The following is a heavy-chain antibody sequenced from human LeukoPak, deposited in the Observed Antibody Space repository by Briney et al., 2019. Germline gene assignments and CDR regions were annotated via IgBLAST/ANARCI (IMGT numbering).Heavy chain of an antibody. CDR2: IYYSGST. D-gene: IGHD3-10*01. CDR1: GGSISSGGYY. Sequence: PSETLSLTCTVSGGSISSGGYYWSWIRQHPGKGLEWIGYIYYSGSTYYNPSLKSRVTISVDTSKNQFSLKLRSVTAADTAVYYCARRGDVYGSGRPYYFDYWGQGTLVTVSS. V-gene: IGHV4-31*03. J-gene: IGHJ4*02. CDR3: ARRGDVYGSGRPYYFDY.